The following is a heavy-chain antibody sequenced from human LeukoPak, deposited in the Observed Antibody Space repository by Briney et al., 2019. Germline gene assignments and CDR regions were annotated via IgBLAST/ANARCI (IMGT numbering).Heavy chain of an antibody. CDR2: IIPIFGTA. D-gene: IGHD2-2*01. J-gene: IGHJ6*03. CDR3: ARGDIVVVPAANYYYYYMDV. Sequence: GASVKVSXKASGGTFSSYAISWVRQAPGQGLEWMGGIIPIFGTANYAQKFQGRVTITADESTSTAYMELSSLRSEDTAVYYCARGDIVVVPAANYYYYYMDVWGKGTTVTVSS. V-gene: IGHV1-69*13. CDR1: GGTFSSYA.